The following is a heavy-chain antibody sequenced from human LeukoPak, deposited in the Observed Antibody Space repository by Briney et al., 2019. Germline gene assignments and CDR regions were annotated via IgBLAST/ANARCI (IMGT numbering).Heavy chain of an antibody. Sequence: SETLSLTCTVSGGSIYSYYWSWIRQPPGKGLEWIGYIYTSGSTNYNPSLKSRVTISVDTSKNQFSLKLSSVTAADTAVYCCAKLGATSLAFDYWGQGTLVTVSS. CDR2: IYTSGST. J-gene: IGHJ4*02. V-gene: IGHV4-4*09. CDR3: AKLGATSLAFDY. CDR1: GGSIYSYY. D-gene: IGHD1-26*01.